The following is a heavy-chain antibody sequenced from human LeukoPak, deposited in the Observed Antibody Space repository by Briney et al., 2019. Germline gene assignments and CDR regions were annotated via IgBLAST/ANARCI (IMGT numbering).Heavy chain of an antibody. V-gene: IGHV4-34*01. CDR1: GGSFSGYY. CDR3: ARLVLRYFDWLRPFPDI. J-gene: IGHJ3*02. D-gene: IGHD3-9*01. CDR2: INHSGST. Sequence: SETLSLTCAVYGGSFSGYYWSWIRQPPGKGLEWIGEINHSGSTNYNPSLKSRVTISVDTSKNQFSLKLSSVTAADTAVYYCARLVLRYFDWLRPFPDIWGQGTMVTVSS.